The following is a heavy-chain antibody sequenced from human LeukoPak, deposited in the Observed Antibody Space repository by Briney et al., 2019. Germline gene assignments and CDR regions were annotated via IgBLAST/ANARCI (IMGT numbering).Heavy chain of an antibody. J-gene: IGHJ3*02. D-gene: IGHD1-26*01. V-gene: IGHV4-59*01. Sequence: PSETLSLTCSVSGGSLSSYFWSWIRQPPGKGLEWVWFIYYSGSTNYNPSLKSRVTISVDTSKNQFSLKLSSVTAADTAVYYCARISGGYYQDAFDIWGQGTMVTVSS. CDR2: IYYSGST. CDR3: ARISGGYYQDAFDI. CDR1: GGSLSSYF.